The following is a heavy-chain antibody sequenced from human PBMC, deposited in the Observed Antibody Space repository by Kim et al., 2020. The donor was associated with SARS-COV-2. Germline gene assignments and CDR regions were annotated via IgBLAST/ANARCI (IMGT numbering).Heavy chain of an antibody. CDR3: AKGSSNFPYYFDY. D-gene: IGHD4-4*01. V-gene: IGHV3-23*01. Sequence: AASVKGRFTISRDRSKNTLYLQMKSLRAEDTAVYYCAKGSSNFPYYFDYWGQGTLVTVSS. J-gene: IGHJ4*02.